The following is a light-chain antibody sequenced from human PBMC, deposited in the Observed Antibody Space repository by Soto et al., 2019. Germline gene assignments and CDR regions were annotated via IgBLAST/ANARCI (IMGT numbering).Light chain of an antibody. J-gene: IGKJ4*01. CDR3: QQSYGTPLP. Sequence: DMEMTQSPSSLSASVGDRVTITCRASQSISNYLNWYQHKPGKVPKLLIYAASSLQSGVPTRFSGSGSGTDFTLNINSLQPEDFATYYCQQSYGTPLPFGGGTKIEIK. V-gene: IGKV1-39*01. CDR2: AAS. CDR1: QSISNY.